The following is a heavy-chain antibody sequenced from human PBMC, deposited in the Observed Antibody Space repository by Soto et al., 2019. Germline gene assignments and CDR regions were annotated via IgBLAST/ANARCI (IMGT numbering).Heavy chain of an antibody. CDR3: ARGHTIFGVAHNYYYGMDV. V-gene: IGHV1-69*13. D-gene: IGHD3-3*01. CDR1: GGTFSSYA. CDR2: IIPIFGTA. J-gene: IGHJ6*02. Sequence: SVKVSCKASGGTFSSYAISWVRQAPGQGLEWMGGIIPIFGTANYAQKFQGRVTITADESTSTTYMELSSLRSEDTAVYYCARGHTIFGVAHNYYYGMDVWGQGTTVTVSS.